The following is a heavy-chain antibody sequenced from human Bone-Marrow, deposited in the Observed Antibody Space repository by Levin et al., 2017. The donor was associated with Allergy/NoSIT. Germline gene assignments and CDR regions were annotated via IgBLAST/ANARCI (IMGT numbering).Heavy chain of an antibody. CDR1: GFTFSSYG. D-gene: IGHD2-15*01. CDR3: ARDPDMTWYFDL. CDR2: IWYDGSNK. Sequence: GESLKISCAASGFTFSSYGMHWVRQAPGKGLEWVAVIWYDGSNKYYADSVKGRFTISRDNSKNTLYLQMNSLRAEDTAVYYCARDPDMTWYFDLWGRGTLVTVSS. J-gene: IGHJ2*01. V-gene: IGHV3-33*01.